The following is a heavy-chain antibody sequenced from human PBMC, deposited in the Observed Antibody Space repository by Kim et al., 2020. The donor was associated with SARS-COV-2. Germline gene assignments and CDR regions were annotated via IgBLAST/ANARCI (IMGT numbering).Heavy chain of an antibody. CDR1: GFTFSSYA. Sequence: GGSLRLSCAASGFTFSSYAMSWVRQAPGKGLEWVSAISGSGGSTYYADSVKGRFTISRDNSKNTLYLQMNSLRAEDTAVYYCAKIGKVVVVAATPRGFDYWGQGTLVTVSS. V-gene: IGHV3-23*01. J-gene: IGHJ4*02. D-gene: IGHD2-15*01. CDR2: ISGSGGST. CDR3: AKIGKVVVVAATPRGFDY.